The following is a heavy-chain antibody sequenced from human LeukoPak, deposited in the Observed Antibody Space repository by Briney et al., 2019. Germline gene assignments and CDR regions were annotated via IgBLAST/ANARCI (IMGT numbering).Heavy chain of an antibody. V-gene: IGHV3-30*02. D-gene: IGHD3-10*02. Sequence: GGSLRLSCAASGFTFSTYGMHWVRQAPGKGLEWVAFIRYDGSKKYYADYVKGRFTISRDNSKNTLYLQMNSLRAEDTAVYYCAKEVVPEAMFGGGYMDVWGKGTTVTISS. CDR2: IRYDGSKK. CDR3: AKEVVPEAMFGGGYMDV. CDR1: GFTFSTYG. J-gene: IGHJ6*03.